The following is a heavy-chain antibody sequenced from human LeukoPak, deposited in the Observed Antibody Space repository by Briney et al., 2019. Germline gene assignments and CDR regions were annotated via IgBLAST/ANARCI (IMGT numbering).Heavy chain of an antibody. J-gene: IGHJ6*02. CDR2: LLYNGDT. Sequence: SETLSLTCTVAGGSISSDVHYWDWIRQAPGKGLEWIGSLLYNGDTWYNPSLESRVTISVDTSENQFSLRLTSVNAADTALYFCTRRGSGNGGTYAGMDVWGPGTSVTVSS. V-gene: IGHV4-39*01. D-gene: IGHD1-26*01. CDR1: GGSISSDVHY. CDR3: TRRGSGNGGTYAGMDV.